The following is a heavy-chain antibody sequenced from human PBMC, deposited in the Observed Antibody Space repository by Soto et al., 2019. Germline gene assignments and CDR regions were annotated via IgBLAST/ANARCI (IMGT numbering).Heavy chain of an antibody. CDR3: AREPDIVVVSRGYYYYMDV. J-gene: IGHJ6*03. CDR2: ISSSGSTI. D-gene: IGHD2-15*01. CDR1: GFTFSSYS. V-gene: IGHV3-48*01. Sequence: GGSLRLSCAASGFTFSSYSMNWVRQAPGKGLEWVSYISSSGSTIYYADSVKGRFTISRDNAKNSLYLQMNSLRAEDTAVYYCAREPDIVVVSRGYYYYMDVWGKGTTVTVSS.